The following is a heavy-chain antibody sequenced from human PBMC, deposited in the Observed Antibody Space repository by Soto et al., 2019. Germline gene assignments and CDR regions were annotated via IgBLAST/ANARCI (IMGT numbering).Heavy chain of an antibody. CDR1: GGTLSSYA. CDR2: IIPIFGTA. V-gene: IGHV1-69*01. CDR3: AREYCSCGSCYRSHYYYGMDV. D-gene: IGHD2-15*01. Sequence: QVQLVQSGAEVKKPGSSVKVSCKASGGTLSSYAISWVRQAPGQGLEWMGGIIPIFGTANYAQKFQGRVTIIADESTSTAYMVLSSLRSEDTAVYYCAREYCSCGSCYRSHYYYGMDVWGQGTTVTVSS. J-gene: IGHJ6*02.